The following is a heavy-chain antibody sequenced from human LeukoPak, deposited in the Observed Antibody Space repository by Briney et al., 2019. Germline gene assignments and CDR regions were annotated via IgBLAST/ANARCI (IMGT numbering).Heavy chain of an antibody. CDR3: ARGGSYPFDY. D-gene: IGHD3-16*02. CDR2: IISSGTTI. CDR1: GFTFSSYS. J-gene: IGHJ4*02. V-gene: IGHV3-48*02. Sequence: GGSLRLSCAASGFTFSSYSMNWVRQAPGKGLEWVSYIISSGTTIYYADSVKGRFTISRDNAKNSVHLQMNSLRDDDTAVYYCARGGSYPFDYWGQGTLVTVSS.